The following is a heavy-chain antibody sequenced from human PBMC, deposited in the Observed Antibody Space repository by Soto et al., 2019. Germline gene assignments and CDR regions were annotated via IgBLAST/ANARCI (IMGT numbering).Heavy chain of an antibody. V-gene: IGHV1-18*01. CDR3: AKNGQPPYYYYGMDV. CDR1: GYTFSRYG. CDR2: ISGYNGDT. J-gene: IGHJ6*02. Sequence: QGQLVQSGPEVKKPGASVKVSCKASGYTFSRYGISWVRQAPGQGLEWMGWISGYNGDTKYAQKVQGRVTMTIDTSTYTAYMELRSLTSDDTAIYYCAKNGQPPYYYYGMDVWGQGTTCTFSS. D-gene: IGHD2-8*01.